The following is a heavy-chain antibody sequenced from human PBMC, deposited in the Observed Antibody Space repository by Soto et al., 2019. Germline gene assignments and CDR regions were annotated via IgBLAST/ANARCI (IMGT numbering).Heavy chain of an antibody. J-gene: IGHJ6*03. D-gene: IGHD3-3*01. CDR2: INHSGST. Sequence: QVQLQQWGAGLLKPSETLSLTCAVYGGSFSGYYWSWIRQPPGKGLEWIGEINHSGSTNYNPSLKSLVTISVDTSKNQFSLKLSSVTAADTAVYYCARASSRITIFGVVTSRYMDVWGKGTTVTVSS. CDR3: ARASSRITIFGVVTSRYMDV. CDR1: GGSFSGYY. V-gene: IGHV4-34*01.